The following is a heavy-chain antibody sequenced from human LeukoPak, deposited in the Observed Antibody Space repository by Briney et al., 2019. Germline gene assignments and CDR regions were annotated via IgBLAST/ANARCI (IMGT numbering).Heavy chain of an antibody. D-gene: IGHD3-10*01. CDR3: AKGGIWFGEPLDY. J-gene: IGHJ4*02. CDR2: ISGSGGST. Sequence: GGSLRLSCAASGFTFSSHAMSWVRQAPGKGLEWVSAISGSGGSTYYADSVKGRFTISRDNSKNTLYLQMNSLRAEDTAVYYCAKGGIWFGEPLDYWGQGTLVTVSS. V-gene: IGHV3-23*01. CDR1: GFTFSSHA.